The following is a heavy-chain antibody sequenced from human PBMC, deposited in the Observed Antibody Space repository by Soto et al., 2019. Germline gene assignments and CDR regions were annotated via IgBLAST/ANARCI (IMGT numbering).Heavy chain of an antibody. CDR3: ATIYCSSTSCSSDYYYYMDV. D-gene: IGHD2-2*01. Sequence: ASVNVSCKASGYTFTSYAMHWVRQAPGQRLEWMGWINAGNGNTKYSQKFQGRVTITRDTSASTAYMELSSLRSEDTAVYYCATIYCSSTSCSSDYYYYMDVWGKGTTVTVSS. CDR2: INAGNGNT. CDR1: GYTFTSYA. V-gene: IGHV1-3*01. J-gene: IGHJ6*03.